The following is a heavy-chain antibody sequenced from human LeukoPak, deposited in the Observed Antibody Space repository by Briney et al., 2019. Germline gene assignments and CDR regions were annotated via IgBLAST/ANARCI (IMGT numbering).Heavy chain of an antibody. Sequence: GASVKVSCKASGYTFTGYYMHWVRQAPGQGLEWMGWIIPNSGDTSYARKFQGRVTMTRDTSISTAYMELSRLRSDDTAVYYCARDRQWLVYYFDYWGQGTLVTVSS. J-gene: IGHJ4*02. CDR3: ARDRQWLVYYFDY. CDR1: GYTFTGYY. V-gene: IGHV1-2*02. D-gene: IGHD6-19*01. CDR2: IIPNSGDT.